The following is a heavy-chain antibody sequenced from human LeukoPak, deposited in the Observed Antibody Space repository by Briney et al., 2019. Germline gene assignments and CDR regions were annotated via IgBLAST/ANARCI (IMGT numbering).Heavy chain of an antibody. Sequence: QTGGSLRLSCAASGFSFSDYGMHWVRQAPGKGLEWVAVIWYDGSNKNYADSVKGRFTVSRDNSKNTLYLQMNSLRAEDTAVYYCARDSSQWLADYWGQGTLVTVSS. CDR3: ARDSSQWLADY. D-gene: IGHD6-19*01. J-gene: IGHJ4*02. CDR1: GFSFSDYG. CDR2: IWYDGSNK. V-gene: IGHV3-33*01.